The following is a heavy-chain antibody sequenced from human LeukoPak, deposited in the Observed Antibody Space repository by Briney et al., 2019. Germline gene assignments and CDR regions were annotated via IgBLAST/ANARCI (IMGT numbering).Heavy chain of an antibody. CDR3: AKDWVTMVRGVIDFDY. CDR1: GFTFSSYA. J-gene: IGHJ4*02. Sequence: PGGSLRLSXAASGFTFSSYAMSWVRQAPGKGLEWVSAISGSGGSTYYADSVKGRFTISRDNSKNTLYLQMNSLRAEDTAVYYCAKDWVTMVRGVIDFDYWGQGTLVTVSS. CDR2: ISGSGGST. V-gene: IGHV3-23*01. D-gene: IGHD3-10*01.